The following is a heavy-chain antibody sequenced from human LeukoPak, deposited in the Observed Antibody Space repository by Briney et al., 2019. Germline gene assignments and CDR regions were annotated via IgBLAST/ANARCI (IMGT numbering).Heavy chain of an antibody. V-gene: IGHV3-30*04. J-gene: IGHJ3*02. CDR3: ARADSDYYGDAFDI. D-gene: IGHD3-22*01. CDR2: ISYDGSNK. CDR1: GFTLSSYA. Sequence: GGSLRLSCAACGFTLSSYAMHWVRQAPGKGLEWVAVISYDGSNKYYADSVKGRFTISRDNAKNTLYLQMNSLRVEDTAVYCCARADSDYYGDAFDIWGQGTMVTVSS.